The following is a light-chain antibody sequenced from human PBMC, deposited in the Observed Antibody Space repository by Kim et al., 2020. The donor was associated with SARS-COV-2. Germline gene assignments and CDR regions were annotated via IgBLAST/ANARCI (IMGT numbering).Light chain of an antibody. V-gene: IGKV3-15*01. CDR3: HQYNNWHA. CDR1: QSVSSN. J-gene: IGKJ2*01. Sequence: DIVMTQSPGTLSVSPGERVTLSCRASQSVSSNLAWYQQKPGQAPRLLIYGASTRASGIPVRFSGSGSGTEFTLTISSLQSEDFAVYYCHQYNNWHAFGQGTKLEI. CDR2: GAS.